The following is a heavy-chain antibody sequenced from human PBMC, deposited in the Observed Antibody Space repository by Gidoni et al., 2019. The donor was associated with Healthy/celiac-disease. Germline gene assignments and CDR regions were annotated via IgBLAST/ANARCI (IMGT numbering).Heavy chain of an antibody. D-gene: IGHD3-10*01. Sequence: EVQLVQSGAEVKTPVESLRISCQGSGDSSTSYWISWVRQMPGKGLEWMGRIDPSDSYTNYSPSFQGHVTISADKSISTAYLQWSSLKASDTAMYYCARNRSYYYGSGEGAFDIWGQGTMVTVSS. V-gene: IGHV5-10-1*03. CDR3: ARNRSYYYGSGEGAFDI. J-gene: IGHJ3*02. CDR2: IDPSDSYT. CDR1: GDSSTSYW.